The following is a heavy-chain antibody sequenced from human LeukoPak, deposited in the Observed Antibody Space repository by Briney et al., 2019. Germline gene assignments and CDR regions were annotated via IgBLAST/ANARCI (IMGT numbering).Heavy chain of an antibody. J-gene: IGHJ6*02. D-gene: IGHD3-10*01. V-gene: IGHV3-30*02. CDR2: IRYDGSNK. CDR3: AKDGYGSGSRTLYYGMDV. CDR1: GFTFSSYG. Sequence: PGGSLRLSCAASGFTFSSYGMHWVRQAPGKGLEWVAFIRYDGSNKYYADSVKGRFTISRDNSKNTLYLQMNSLRAEDTAAYYCAKDGYGSGSRTLYYGMDVWGQGTTVTVSS.